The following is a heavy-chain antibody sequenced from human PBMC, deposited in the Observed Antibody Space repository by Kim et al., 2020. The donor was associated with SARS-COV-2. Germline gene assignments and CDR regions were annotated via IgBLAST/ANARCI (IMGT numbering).Heavy chain of an antibody. J-gene: IGHJ4*02. Sequence: SETLSLTCTVSGGSVSSGSYYWSWIRQPPGKGLEWIGYIYYSGSTNYNPSLKSRVTISVDTSKNQFSLKLSSVTAADTAVYYCAVTTVTTGIDYWGQGTLVTVSS. CDR3: AVTTVTTGIDY. D-gene: IGHD4-17*01. CDR2: IYYSGST. V-gene: IGHV4-61*01. CDR1: GGSVSSGSYY.